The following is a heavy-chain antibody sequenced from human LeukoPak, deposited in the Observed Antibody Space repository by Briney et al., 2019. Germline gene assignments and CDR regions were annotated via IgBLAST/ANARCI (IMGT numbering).Heavy chain of an antibody. D-gene: IGHD1-26*01. J-gene: IGHJ4*02. CDR1: GFTFSSFA. V-gene: IGHV3-23*01. CDR3: AKDPKRTYPYSGFDY. Sequence: PGGSLRLSCAASGFTFSSFAMSWVRQAPGKGLEWVSAISAAGGVTYYADSVKGRFTISRDNSKNTLYLQMNSLRAEDTAVFYCAKDPKRTYPYSGFDYWGQGTLVTVSS. CDR2: ISAAGGVT.